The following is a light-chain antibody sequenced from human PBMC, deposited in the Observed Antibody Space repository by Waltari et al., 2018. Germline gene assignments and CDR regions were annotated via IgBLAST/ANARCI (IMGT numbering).Light chain of an antibody. J-gene: IGKJ4*01. CDR2: HAS. CDR3: QQRSSWPLT. V-gene: IGKV3-11*01. Sequence: EIVLTQSPATLSLSPGDRATLSCRARQNVGGYLAWFQQKPGQAPRLLIYHASNRATGLPARFSGSGSGTDFTLTSSSLEPEDFAMYYCQQRSSWPLTFGGGTKVEI. CDR1: QNVGGY.